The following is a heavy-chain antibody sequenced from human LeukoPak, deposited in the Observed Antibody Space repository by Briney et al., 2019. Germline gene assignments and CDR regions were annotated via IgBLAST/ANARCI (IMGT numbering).Heavy chain of an antibody. CDR1: GIAFSSYA. V-gene: IGHV3-23*01. Sequence: GGSLRLSCAASGIAFSSYAMNWVRQGPGKGLEWVSGISGSGSSTYYADSVKGRFTISRDNAKNTLYLQMNSLRAEDTAVYYCARDSVVRVERADYWGQGTLVTASS. D-gene: IGHD3-3*01. CDR3: ARDSVVRVERADY. CDR2: ISGSGSST. J-gene: IGHJ4*02.